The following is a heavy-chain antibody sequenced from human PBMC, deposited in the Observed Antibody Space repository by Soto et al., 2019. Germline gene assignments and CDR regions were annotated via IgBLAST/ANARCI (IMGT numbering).Heavy chain of an antibody. CDR2: MNPNSGNT. CDR1: GYTFTSYD. V-gene: IGHV1-8*01. CDR3: ASLAVRDYYYYYGMDV. D-gene: IGHD3-10*01. J-gene: IGHJ6*02. Sequence: ASVKVSCKASGYTFTSYDINWVRQATGQGLEWMGWMNPNSGNTGYAQKFQGRVTMTRNTSISTAYMELSSLRSEDTAVYYCASLAVRDYYYYYGMDVWGQGTTVTVSS.